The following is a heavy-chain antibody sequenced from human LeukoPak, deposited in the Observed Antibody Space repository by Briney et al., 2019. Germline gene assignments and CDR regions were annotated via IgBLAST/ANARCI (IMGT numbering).Heavy chain of an antibody. CDR3: ASDPDSSSFDY. CDR2: IKYDGTVK. V-gene: IGHV3-7*01. Sequence: PGGSLRLSCTASGFNFRTSWMSWVRQSPGKGLEFLANIKYDGTVKNYVDSVKGRFTISRHNPKTSLYLQMDSLRAEDTAVYYCASDPDSSSFDYWGQGALVTVS. D-gene: IGHD6-13*01. CDR1: GFNFRTSW. J-gene: IGHJ4*02.